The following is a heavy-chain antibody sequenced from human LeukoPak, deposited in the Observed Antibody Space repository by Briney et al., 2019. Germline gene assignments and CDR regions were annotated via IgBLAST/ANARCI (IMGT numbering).Heavy chain of an antibody. D-gene: IGHD2-15*01. CDR3: ARHGGSWYYYYGMDV. CDR2: IIPIFGTA. V-gene: IGHV1-69*13. Sequence: SVKVSCKASGGTFGSYAISWVRQAPGQGLEWMGGIIPIFGTANYAQKFQGRVTITADESTSTAYMELSSLRSEDTAVYYCARHGGSWYYYYGMDVWGQGTTVTVSS. J-gene: IGHJ6*02. CDR1: GGTFGSYA.